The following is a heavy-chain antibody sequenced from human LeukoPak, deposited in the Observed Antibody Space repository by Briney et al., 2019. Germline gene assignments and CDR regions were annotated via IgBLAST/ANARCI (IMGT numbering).Heavy chain of an antibody. CDR1: GYSISSGYY. CDR2: IYHGGST. Sequence: PSETLSLTCTVSGYSISSGYYWGWIRQPPGKGLEWIGSIYHGGSTYYNPSLKSRVTISVDTSKNQFSLKLSSVTAADTAVYYCAREPSYANFDYWGQGTLVTVSS. V-gene: IGHV4-38-2*02. CDR3: AREPSYANFDY. D-gene: IGHD4-17*01. J-gene: IGHJ4*02.